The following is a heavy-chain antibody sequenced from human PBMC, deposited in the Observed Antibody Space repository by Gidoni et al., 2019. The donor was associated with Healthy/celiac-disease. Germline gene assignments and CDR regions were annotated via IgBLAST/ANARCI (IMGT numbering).Heavy chain of an antibody. D-gene: IGHD3-16*01. CDR3: AKDPNDYYDYIE. CDR1: GFTFSSYA. V-gene: IGHV3-23*01. Sequence: EVQLLESGGGLVQPGGSLRLSCAAYGFTFSSYAMSWVRQAPGKGLEWVSAISGSGGSTYYADSVKGRFTISRDNSKNTLYLQMNSLRAEDTAVYYCAKDPNDYYDYIEWGQGTLVTVSS. CDR2: ISGSGGST. J-gene: IGHJ4*02.